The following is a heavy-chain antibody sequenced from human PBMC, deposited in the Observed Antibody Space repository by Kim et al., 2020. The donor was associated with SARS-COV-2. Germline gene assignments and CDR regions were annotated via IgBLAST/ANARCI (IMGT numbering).Heavy chain of an antibody. J-gene: IGHJ4*02. D-gene: IGHD2-15*01. V-gene: IGHV3-11*06. CDR3: ARGPYCSGGSCYSLDY. Sequence: SVKGRFTISRDNAKNSLYLQMNSLRAEDTAVYYCARGPYCSGGSCYSLDYWGQGTLVTVSS.